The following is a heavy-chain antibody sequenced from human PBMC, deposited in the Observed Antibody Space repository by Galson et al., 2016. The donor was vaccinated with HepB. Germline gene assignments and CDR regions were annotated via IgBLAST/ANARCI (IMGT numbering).Heavy chain of an antibody. D-gene: IGHD6-19*01. V-gene: IGHV3-33*01. CDR3: ARGLAAHYYYYMDV. CDR1: GFTFSSYG. CDR2: IWYDGDNK. Sequence: SLRLSCAASGFTFSSYGIHWVRQAPGKGLDWVAVIWYDGDNKKYADSVKGRFTISRDNSKNTLYLQMNSLRAEDTAVYYCARGLAAHYYYYMDVWGKGTTVTVSS. J-gene: IGHJ6*03.